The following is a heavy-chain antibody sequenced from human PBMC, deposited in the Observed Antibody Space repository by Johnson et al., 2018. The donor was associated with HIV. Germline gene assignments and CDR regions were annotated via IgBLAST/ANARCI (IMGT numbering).Heavy chain of an antibody. CDR3: ARDHSSGWTPGDAVDI. Sequence: QMLLVESGGGVVQPGRSLRLSCAASGFTFSSYGMHWVRQAPGKGLEWVAVIWYDGSNKYYADSVKGRFTISRDNSKNTLYLQMNSLSAEDTAVYYCARDHSSGWTPGDAVDIWGQGTMVTVSA. CDR2: IWYDGSNK. J-gene: IGHJ3*02. V-gene: IGHV3-33*01. CDR1: GFTFSSYG. D-gene: IGHD6-25*01.